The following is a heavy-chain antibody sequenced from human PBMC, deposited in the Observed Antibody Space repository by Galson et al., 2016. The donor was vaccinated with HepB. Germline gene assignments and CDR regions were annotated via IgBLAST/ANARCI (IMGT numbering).Heavy chain of an antibody. CDR2: IIPIIGSA. J-gene: IGHJ3*02. CDR3: ARDNSDWPFDI. V-gene: IGHV1-69*13. CDR1: EGTFNIHA. D-gene: IGHD6-19*01. Sequence: SVKVSCKASEGTFNIHAISRVRQAPGQGLEWMGEIIPIIGSANYAQKFRGRVTITADESTSTAYMELSRLRSEDTAIYYCARDNSDWPFDIWGQGTMVTVSS.